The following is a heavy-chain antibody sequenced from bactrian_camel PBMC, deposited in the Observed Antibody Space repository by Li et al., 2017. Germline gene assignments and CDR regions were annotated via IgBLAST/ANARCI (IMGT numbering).Heavy chain of an antibody. V-gene: IGHV3S28*01. CDR1: GFTLSSYY. Sequence: GGLVQPGGSLGLSCAASGFTLSSYYMSWVRQAPGKGLEWVSSIYTGGGSTYYADSVKGRFTISKDNAKNTLYLQMNSLKPEDTAVYYCAADRKTTIGPYPLYEYNYWGQGTQVTVS. CDR3: AADRKTTIGPYPLYEYNY. J-gene: IGHJ4*01. D-gene: IGHD2*01. CDR2: IYTGGGST.